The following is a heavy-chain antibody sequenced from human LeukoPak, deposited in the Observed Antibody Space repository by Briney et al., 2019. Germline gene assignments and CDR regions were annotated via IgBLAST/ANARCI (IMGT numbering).Heavy chain of an antibody. Sequence: SETLSLTCAVYGGSFSGYYWSWIRQPPGKGLEWIGEINHSGSTNYNPSLKSRVTISLDTSRNQFSLKLTSVTAADTAVYYCARGARWNDYWGQGTLVTVSS. J-gene: IGHJ4*02. V-gene: IGHV4-34*01. CDR1: GGSFSGYY. D-gene: IGHD4-23*01. CDR3: ARGARWNDY. CDR2: INHSGST.